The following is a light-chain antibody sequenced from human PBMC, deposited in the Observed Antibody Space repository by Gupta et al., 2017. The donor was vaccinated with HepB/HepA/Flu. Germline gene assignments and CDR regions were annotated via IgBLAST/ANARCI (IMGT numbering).Light chain of an antibody. CDR1: SSNIGNNY. J-gene: IGLJ2*01. Sequence: QTVLTQPPPVSAAPGQKVTTSCSGSSSNIGNNYVSWYQQLPGTAPNLLIYDNNKRPSGIPDRFSGSKSGTTATLRITGRQTGDEADYYCGTWDSSLGGVFGGGTKLTVL. V-gene: IGLV1-51*01. CDR2: DNN. CDR3: GTWDSSLGGV.